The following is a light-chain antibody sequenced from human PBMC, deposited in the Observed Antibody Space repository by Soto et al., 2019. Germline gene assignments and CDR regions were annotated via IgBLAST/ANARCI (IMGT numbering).Light chain of an antibody. J-gene: IGKJ1*01. CDR2: DAS. CDR3: QQRHNSWT. V-gene: IGKV3-11*01. CDR1: QSVSSY. Sequence: EIVLTQSPVNLSLSSDEIATLSRRASQSVSSYLAWYQQKPGQAPRLLIYDASNRATGIPARFSGSGSGTDFTLTISSLEPEDFALYYCQQRHNSWTFGQGTKVDIK.